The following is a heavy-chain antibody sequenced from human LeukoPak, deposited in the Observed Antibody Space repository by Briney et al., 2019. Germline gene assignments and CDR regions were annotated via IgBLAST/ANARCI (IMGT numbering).Heavy chain of an antibody. Sequence: KPSETLSLTCTVSGGSISSGNYYWNWIRQHPGKGLEWIGYISYSGNTHYNPSLRSRVSISVDTSKNQFSLRVGSVTAADTAVYYCARVSRSEWELRDYWGQGTLVTVS. V-gene: IGHV4-30-4*01. J-gene: IGHJ4*02. CDR1: GGSISSGNYY. CDR2: ISYSGNT. CDR3: ARVSRSEWELRDY. D-gene: IGHD1-26*01.